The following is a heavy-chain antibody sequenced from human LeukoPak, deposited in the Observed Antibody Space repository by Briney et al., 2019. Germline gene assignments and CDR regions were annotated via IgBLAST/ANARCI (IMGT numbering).Heavy chain of an antibody. D-gene: IGHD6-6*01. V-gene: IGHV3-53*05. Sequence: PGGSLRLSCAASGFTVSSNYMSWVRQAPGKGLEWVSVIYSGGSTYYADSVKGRFTISRDDSKNTLYLQMNSLRAEDTAVYYCAKYSSSSGWFDPWDQGTLVTVSS. J-gene: IGHJ5*02. CDR1: GFTVSSNY. CDR3: AKYSSSSGWFDP. CDR2: IYSGGST.